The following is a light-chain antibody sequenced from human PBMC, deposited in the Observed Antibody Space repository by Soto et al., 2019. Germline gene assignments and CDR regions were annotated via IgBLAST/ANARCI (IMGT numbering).Light chain of an antibody. J-gene: IGKJ2*02. CDR1: QSVSSSY. Sequence: EVVLTQSPGTLSLSPGERATLSCRASQSVSSSYLAWYQQKPGQAPRLLIFGASSRATGIPDRFSGSGSGTDFTLTISRLEPEDFAVYYCQHYVSSPRTFGQGTKPEIK. CDR3: QHYVSSPRT. V-gene: IGKV3-20*01. CDR2: GAS.